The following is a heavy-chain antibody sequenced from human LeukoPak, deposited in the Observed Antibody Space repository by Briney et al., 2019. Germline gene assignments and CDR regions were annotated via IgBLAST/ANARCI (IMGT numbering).Heavy chain of an antibody. Sequence: PSETLSLTCTVSGGSISSSSYYWGWIRQPPGKGLEWIGSIYHSGSTYYNPSLKSRVTISVDTSKNQFSLKLSSVTAADTAVYYCARVETWELPQDAFDIWGQGTMVTVSS. CDR1: GGSISSSSYY. CDR2: IYHSGST. V-gene: IGHV4-39*07. D-gene: IGHD1-26*01. CDR3: ARVETWELPQDAFDI. J-gene: IGHJ3*02.